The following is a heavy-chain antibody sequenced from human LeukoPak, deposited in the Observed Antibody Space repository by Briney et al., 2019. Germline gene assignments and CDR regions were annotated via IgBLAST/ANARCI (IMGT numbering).Heavy chain of an antibody. CDR3: ARERSYSSSWYGIGDYYMDV. V-gene: IGHV3-21*01. Sequence: PGGSLRLSCAASGFTFSSYSMNWVRQAPGKGLEWVSSISSSSSYIYYADSVKGRFTISRDNAKNSLYLQMNSLRAEDTAVYYCARERSYSSSWYGIGDYYMDVWGKGTTVTVSS. D-gene: IGHD6-13*01. CDR2: ISSSSSYI. CDR1: GFTFSSYS. J-gene: IGHJ6*03.